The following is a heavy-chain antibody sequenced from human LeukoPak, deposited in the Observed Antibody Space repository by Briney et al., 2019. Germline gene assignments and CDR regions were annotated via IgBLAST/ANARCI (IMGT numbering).Heavy chain of an antibody. CDR1: GFTFSSFA. Sequence: GGSLRLSCAASGFTFSSFAMSWVRQAPGKGLEWVSAISGSGSSTYYADSVKGRFTISRDNSKNTLFLQMNSLRAEDTAVYYCAKDRSCTGSSCNVGSWGQGTMVTVSS. D-gene: IGHD2-2*01. V-gene: IGHV3-23*01. J-gene: IGHJ3*01. CDR2: ISGSGSST. CDR3: AKDRSCTGSSCNVGS.